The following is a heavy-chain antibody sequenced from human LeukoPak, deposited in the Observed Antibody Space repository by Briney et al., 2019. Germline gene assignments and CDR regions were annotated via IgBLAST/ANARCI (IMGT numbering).Heavy chain of an antibody. J-gene: IGHJ4*02. CDR3: ARGRYYYDSSGYYPFDY. D-gene: IGHD3-22*01. CDR2: ISHSGST. Sequence: PGGSLRLSCAASGFTFSSYAMHWVRQPPGKGLEWIGEISHSGSTNYNPSLKSRVTISVDTSKNQFSLKLSSVTAADTAVYYCARGRYYYDSSGYYPFDYWGQGTLVTVSS. V-gene: IGHV4-34*01. CDR1: GFTFSSYA.